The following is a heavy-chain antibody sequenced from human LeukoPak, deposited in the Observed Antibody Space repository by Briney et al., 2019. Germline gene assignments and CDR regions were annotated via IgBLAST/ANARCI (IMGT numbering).Heavy chain of an antibody. CDR2: ISYDGSNK. Sequence: GGSLRLSCAASGFTFSSYGMHWVRQAPGKGLEWVAVISYDGSNKYYAGSVKGRFTISRDNTKSSLYLQMNSLRAEDTAVYYCARDPFRQGYCSGGSCYDYWGQGTLVTVSS. J-gene: IGHJ4*02. CDR3: ARDPFRQGYCSGGSCYDY. V-gene: IGHV3-30*03. D-gene: IGHD2-15*01. CDR1: GFTFSSYG.